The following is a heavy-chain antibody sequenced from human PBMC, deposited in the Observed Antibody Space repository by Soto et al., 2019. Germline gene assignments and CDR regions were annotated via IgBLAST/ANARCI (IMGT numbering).Heavy chain of an antibody. V-gene: IGHV3-30*18. CDR2: ISYDGSNK. CDR3: AKDSERYSYGHVGYFDY. Sequence: GGSLRLSCAASGFTFSSYGMHWVRQAPGKGLEWVAVISYDGSNKYYADSVKGRFTISRENSKNTLYLQMNSLRAEDTAVYYCAKDSERYSYGHVGYFDYWGQGTLVTVSS. J-gene: IGHJ4*02. D-gene: IGHD5-18*01. CDR1: GFTFSSYG.